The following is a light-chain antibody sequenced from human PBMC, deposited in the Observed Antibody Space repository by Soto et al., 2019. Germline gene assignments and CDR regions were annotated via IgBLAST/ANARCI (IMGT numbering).Light chain of an antibody. V-gene: IGLV1-44*01. CDR3: AAWDDSLIGYV. CDR1: SSNIGSNT. J-gene: IGLJ1*01. CDR2: SYN. Sequence: QSVLTQPPSASGTPGQRVTISCSGSSSNIGSNTVNWYQQLPGTAPKLLIYSYNQRPSGVPDRFSGPKSGTSASLAISGLQSEDEADYYCAAWDDSLIGYVFGTGTKVTVL.